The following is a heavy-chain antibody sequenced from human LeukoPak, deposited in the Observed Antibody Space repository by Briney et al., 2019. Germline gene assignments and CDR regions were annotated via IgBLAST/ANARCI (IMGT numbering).Heavy chain of an antibody. Sequence: PSETLSLTCSVSGGSISNADYYWGCLRQAPGKGLEWIGSIFYGERSHYNPSLKSRATMSVDTSKNQFSLKLTSVTAADAAMYYCARQLPTAAADTRGYFEYWGQGAVVTVSS. J-gene: IGHJ4*01. V-gene: IGHV4-39*01. CDR3: ARQLPTAAADTRGYFEY. CDR1: GGSISNADYY. CDR2: IFYGERS. D-gene: IGHD6-13*01.